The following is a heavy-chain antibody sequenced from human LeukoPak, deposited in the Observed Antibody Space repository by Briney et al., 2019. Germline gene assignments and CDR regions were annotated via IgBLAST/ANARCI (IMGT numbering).Heavy chain of an antibody. V-gene: IGHV4-39*01. CDR3: ASRVVVPAASGIWFDP. D-gene: IGHD2-2*01. Sequence: SETLSLTCTVSGGSISSYYWGWIRQPPGKGLEWIGSIYYSGSTYYNPSLKSRVTISVDTSKNQFSLKLSSVTAADTAVYYCASRVVVPAASGIWFDPWGQGTLVTVSS. CDR1: GGSISSYY. CDR2: IYYSGST. J-gene: IGHJ5*02.